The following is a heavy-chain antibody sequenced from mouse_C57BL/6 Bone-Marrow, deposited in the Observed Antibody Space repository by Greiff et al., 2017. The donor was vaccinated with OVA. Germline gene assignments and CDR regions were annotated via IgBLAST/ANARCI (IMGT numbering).Heavy chain of an antibody. CDR3: ARDEGWLLSYYFDY. D-gene: IGHD2-3*01. CDR1: GFTFSSYA. J-gene: IGHJ2*01. V-gene: IGHV5-4*01. Sequence: DVKLVESGGGLVKPGGSLKLSCAASGFTFSSYAMSWVRQTPEKRLEWVATISDGGSYTYYPDNVKGRFTISRDNAKNNLYLQMSHLKSEDTAMYYGARDEGWLLSYYFDYWGQGTTLTVSS. CDR2: ISDGGSYT.